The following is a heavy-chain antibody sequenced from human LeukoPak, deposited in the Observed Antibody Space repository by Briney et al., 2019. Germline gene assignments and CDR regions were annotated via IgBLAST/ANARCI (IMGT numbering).Heavy chain of an antibody. D-gene: IGHD3-10*01. CDR2: IKQDGSEK. Sequence: PGGSLRLSCAASGFTFSSYWMSWVRQAPGKGLEWVANIKQDGSEKYYVDSVKGRFTISRDNAKNSPYLQMNSLRAEDTAVYYCARDELVTMVRGVINYWGQGTLVTVSS. CDR3: ARDELVTMVRGVINY. J-gene: IGHJ4*02. V-gene: IGHV3-7*01. CDR1: GFTFSSYW.